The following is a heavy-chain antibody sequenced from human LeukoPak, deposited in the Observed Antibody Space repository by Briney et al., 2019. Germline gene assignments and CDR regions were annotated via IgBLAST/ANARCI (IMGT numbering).Heavy chain of an antibody. D-gene: IGHD6-6*01. CDR3: ARGHSSSSDYYYYYMDV. J-gene: IGHJ6*03. CDR1: GGTFSSYA. V-gene: IGHV1-69*05. CDR2: IIPIFGTA. Sequence: SVKVSCKASGGTFSSYAISWVRQAPGQGLEWMGGIIPIFGTANYAQKFQGRVTITTDESTSTAYMELSSLRSEDTAVYYCARGHSSSSDYYYYYMDVWGEGTTVTVSS.